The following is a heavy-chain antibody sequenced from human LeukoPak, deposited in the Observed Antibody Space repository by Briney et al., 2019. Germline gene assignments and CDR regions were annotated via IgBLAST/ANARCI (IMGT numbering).Heavy chain of an antibody. CDR3: AREGHTTGLPPSDS. D-gene: IGHD6-19*01. V-gene: IGHV3-48*03. Sequence: PGGSLTLPCVASGFPFSTYDVDWVRQAPGKGLEWVSHSNRRGRTTYYADSVKGRFTISRDNAKNSLYLQMNSLRAEDTAVYYCAREGHTTGLPPSDSRGKRILVTVSS. J-gene: IGHJ1*01. CDR2: SNRRGRTT. CDR1: GFPFSTYD.